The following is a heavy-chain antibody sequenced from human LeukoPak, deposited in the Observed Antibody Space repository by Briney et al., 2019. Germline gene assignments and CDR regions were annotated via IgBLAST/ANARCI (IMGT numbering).Heavy chain of an antibody. CDR1: GFTFSNYG. Sequence: GGSLRLSCAASGFTFSNYGMHWVRQAPGKGLEWVSYITSSSSTIYYADSVKGRSTISRDNAKNSLYLQMNSLRAEDTAVYYCARDNYYGSGSYIAYWGQGTLVTVSS. CDR2: ITSSSSTI. D-gene: IGHD3-10*01. J-gene: IGHJ4*02. V-gene: IGHV3-48*01. CDR3: ARDNYYGSGSYIAY.